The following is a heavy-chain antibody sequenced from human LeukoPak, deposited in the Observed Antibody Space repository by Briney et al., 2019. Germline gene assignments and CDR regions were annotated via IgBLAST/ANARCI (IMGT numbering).Heavy chain of an antibody. Sequence: ASETLSLTCAVYGGSFSGYYWSWIRQPPGKGLEWIGSIYYSGSTYYNPSLKSRVTISVDTSKNQFSLKLSSVTAADTAVYYCARRHYYDSSGYLSFDYWGQGTLVTVSS. D-gene: IGHD3-22*01. CDR2: IYYSGST. V-gene: IGHV4-34*01. CDR3: ARRHYYDSSGYLSFDY. J-gene: IGHJ4*02. CDR1: GGSFSGYY.